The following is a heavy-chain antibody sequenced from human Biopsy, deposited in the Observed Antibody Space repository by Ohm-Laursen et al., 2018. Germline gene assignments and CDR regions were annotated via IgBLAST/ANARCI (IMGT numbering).Heavy chain of an antibody. Sequence: TQTLTLTLSFSGFSLSARGMCVSWIRQAPGKALEWLARVDWDDYKDYSASLQTKLSISKDTSNDQVVLTVNNVDPADTATYYCARTPILIVSAGLVYRHRRHLQGMDVWGQGIAVTVS. V-gene: IGHV2-70*11. J-gene: IGHJ6*02. D-gene: IGHD6-13*01. CDR2: VDWDDYK. CDR1: GFSLSARGMC. CDR3: ARTPILIVSAGLVYRHRRHLQGMDV.